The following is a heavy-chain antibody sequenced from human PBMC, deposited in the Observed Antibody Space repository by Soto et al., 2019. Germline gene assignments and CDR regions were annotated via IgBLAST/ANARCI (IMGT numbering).Heavy chain of an antibody. Sequence: QLQLVQSGAEVKKPGSSVNVSCKASGGTFSSFTVNWVRQAPGQGLEWMGGFMPILAAANYAPKFQGRVTIIADESTNTGSMELSSLRSEDTAVYYCARGNALDIWGQGTMVTVS. CDR2: FMPILAAA. J-gene: IGHJ3*02. CDR3: ARGNALDI. CDR1: GGTFSSFT. V-gene: IGHV1-69*01.